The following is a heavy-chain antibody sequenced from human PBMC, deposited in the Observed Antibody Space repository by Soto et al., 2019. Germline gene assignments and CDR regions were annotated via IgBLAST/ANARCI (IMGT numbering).Heavy chain of an antibody. CDR1: GFTFSDYY. Sequence: QVQLVESGGGLVKPGGSLRLSCAASGFTFSDYYMSWIRQAPGKGLEWVSHISSGSTYTNYADSVKGRFTISRDNAKNSLSLQMNSLRAEDTAVYYWARRTYYYGMDVWGQGTTVTVSS. CDR3: ARRTYYYGMDV. J-gene: IGHJ6*02. V-gene: IGHV3-11*05. CDR2: ISSGSTYT.